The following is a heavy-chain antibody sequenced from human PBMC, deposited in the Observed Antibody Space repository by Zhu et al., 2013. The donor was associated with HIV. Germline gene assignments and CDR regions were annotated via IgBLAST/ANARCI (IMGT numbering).Heavy chain of an antibody. V-gene: IGHV1-58*01. Sequence: VQLVQSGPEVKKPGTSVKVSCKASGFTFIRSAVQWVRQARGQRLEWIGWIVVGSGNTNYAQKFQGRVTITRDMSTTTAYMELSSLRSEDTAVYYCARGPARRPPGYWGQGTLVTVSS. CDR2: IVVGSGNT. CDR3: ARGPARRPPGY. D-gene: IGHD6-6*01. J-gene: IGHJ4*02. CDR1: GFTFIRSA.